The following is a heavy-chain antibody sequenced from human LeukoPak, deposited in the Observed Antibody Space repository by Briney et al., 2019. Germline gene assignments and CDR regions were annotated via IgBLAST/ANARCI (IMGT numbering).Heavy chain of an antibody. Sequence: PGESLKISCTCSGYSFTSYWIGWVRQTPGKVLEWMRIIYPGDSDNRYSPSFQGHVIISADKSISTAYLQWSSLKASDTAMYYCARHSQRYCSGGSCSLDYWGQGTLVTVSS. V-gene: IGHV5-51*01. CDR1: GYSFTSYW. J-gene: IGHJ4*02. CDR2: IYPGDSDN. CDR3: ARHSQRYCSGGSCSLDY. D-gene: IGHD2-15*01.